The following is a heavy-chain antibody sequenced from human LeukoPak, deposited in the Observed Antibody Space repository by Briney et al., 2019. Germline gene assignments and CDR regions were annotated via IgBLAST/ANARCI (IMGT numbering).Heavy chain of an antibody. D-gene: IGHD3-10*01. CDR2: INPNSGGT. J-gene: IGHJ5*02. V-gene: IGHV1-2*02. CDR3: ARDFEGFGELNWFDP. CDR1: GYTFTGYY. Sequence: ASVKVSCKASGYTFTGYYMHWVRQAPGQGLEWMGWINPNSGGTNYAQKFQGRVTMTRDTSISTAYVELSRLRSDDTAVYYCARDFEGFGELNWFDPWGQGTLVTVSS.